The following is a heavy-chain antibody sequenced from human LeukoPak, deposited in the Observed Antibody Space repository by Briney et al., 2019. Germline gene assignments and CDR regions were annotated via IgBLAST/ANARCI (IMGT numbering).Heavy chain of an antibody. CDR3: ARGGYCSGGSCYKRFDY. CDR1: GGSISSSSYY. V-gene: IGHV4-39*07. D-gene: IGHD2-15*01. J-gene: IGHJ4*02. CDR2: IYYSGST. Sequence: SETLSLTCTVSGGSISSSSYYWGWIRQPPGKGLEWIGSIYYSGSTYYNPSLKSRVTISVDTSKNQFSLKLSSVTAADTAVYYCARGGYCSGGSCYKRFDYWGQGTLVTVSS.